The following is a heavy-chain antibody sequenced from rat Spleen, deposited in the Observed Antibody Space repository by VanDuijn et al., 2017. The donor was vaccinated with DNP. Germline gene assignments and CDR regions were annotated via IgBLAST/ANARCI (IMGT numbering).Heavy chain of an antibody. Sequence: EVQLVGSGGGLVQPGRSLKLSCAASGFTFSVYNMAWVRQAPTRGLEWVATISNDSGSTYYRASVKGRFTVSRDNAKSTLYLQMDSLRSEDTATYYCAITGSYWGQGVMVTVSS. CDR2: ISNDSGST. CDR3: AITGSY. D-gene: IGHD5-1*01. J-gene: IGHJ2*01. CDR1: GFTFSVYN. V-gene: IGHV5-7*01.